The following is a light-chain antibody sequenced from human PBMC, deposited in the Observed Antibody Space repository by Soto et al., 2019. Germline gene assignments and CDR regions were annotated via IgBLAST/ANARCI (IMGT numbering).Light chain of an antibody. V-gene: IGLV1-51*01. CDR1: SSNIGNNY. CDR3: GTWVSSLSANWV. CDR2: DNN. J-gene: IGLJ3*02. Sequence: QSVLTQPPSVSAAPGQKVNISCSGSSSNIGNNYVSWYQQLPGTAPKLLIYDNNKRPSAIPDRFSGSKSGTSATLGITGPQTGDEADYHCGTWVSSLSANWVFGGGTKVAVL.